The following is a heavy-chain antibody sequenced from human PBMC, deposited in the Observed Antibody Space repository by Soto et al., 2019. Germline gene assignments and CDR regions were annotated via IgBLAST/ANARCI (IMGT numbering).Heavy chain of an antibody. CDR1: GFMFDSYA. CDR2: ISPGGDRI. J-gene: IGHJ4*02. V-gene: IGHV3-48*02. D-gene: IGHD6-19*01. Sequence: EVQLVESGGGLVQPGGSLRLSCVASGFMFDSYAMNWVRQAPGKGLEWVSYISPGGDRIYYAESLKGRITISRDNARNSLSLQINILSDEDTAVYYCTKSADSAGWGVDFWGQGTLVTVSS. CDR3: TKSADSAGWGVDF.